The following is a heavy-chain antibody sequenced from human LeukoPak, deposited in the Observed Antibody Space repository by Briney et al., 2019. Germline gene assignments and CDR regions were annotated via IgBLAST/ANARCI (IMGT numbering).Heavy chain of an antibody. J-gene: IGHJ4*02. D-gene: IGHD6-13*01. V-gene: IGHV4-59*12. Sequence: SETLSLTCTVSGGSISSYYWSWIRQPPGKGLEWIGSIYYSGSTYYNPSLKSRVTISVDTSKNQFSLKLSSVTAADTAVYYCARAPGIVAAGQGYYFDYWGQGTLVTVSS. CDR3: ARAPGIVAAGQGYYFDY. CDR2: IYYSGST. CDR1: GGSISSYY.